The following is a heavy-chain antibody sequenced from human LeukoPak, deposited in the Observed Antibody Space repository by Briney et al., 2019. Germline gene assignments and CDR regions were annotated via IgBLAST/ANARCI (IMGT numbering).Heavy chain of an antibody. Sequence: SETLSLTCTVSGGSISSSSYYWGWIRQPPGKGLEWIGSIYYSGSTYYNPSLKSRVTISVDTSKNQFSLKLSSVTAADTAVYYCARHLYGPGSPFDYGGQGPLVTVSS. CDR2: IYYSGST. CDR1: GGSISSSSYY. V-gene: IGHV4-39*01. J-gene: IGHJ4*02. D-gene: IGHD3-10*01. CDR3: ARHLYGPGSPFDY.